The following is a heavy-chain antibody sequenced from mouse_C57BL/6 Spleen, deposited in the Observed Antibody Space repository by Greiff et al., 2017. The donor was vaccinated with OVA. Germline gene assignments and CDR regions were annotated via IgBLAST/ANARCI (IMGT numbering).Heavy chain of an antibody. J-gene: IGHJ4*01. CDR3: ARSGSSYHDAMDY. Sequence: EVKVVESGGGLVKPGGSLKLSCAASGFTFSDYGMHWVRQAPEKGLEWVAYISSGSSTIYYADTVKGRFTISRDNAKNTLFLQMTSLRSEDTAMYYCARSGSSYHDAMDYWGQGTSVTVSS. CDR2: ISSGSSTI. V-gene: IGHV5-17*01. D-gene: IGHD1-1*01. CDR1: GFTFSDYG.